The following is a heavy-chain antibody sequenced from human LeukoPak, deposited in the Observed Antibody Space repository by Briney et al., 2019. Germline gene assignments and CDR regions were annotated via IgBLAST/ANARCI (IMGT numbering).Heavy chain of an antibody. CDR1: GFTFSSYA. D-gene: IGHD6-19*01. J-gene: IGHJ5*02. V-gene: IGHV3-30-3*01. Sequence: PGRSLRLSCAASGFTFSSYAMHWVRQAPGKGLEWVAVISYDGSNKYYADSVKGRFTISRDNSKNTLDLQMNSLRAEDTAIYYCAKESGSSGWYWFDPWGQGTLVTVSS. CDR3: AKESGSSGWYWFDP. CDR2: ISYDGSNK.